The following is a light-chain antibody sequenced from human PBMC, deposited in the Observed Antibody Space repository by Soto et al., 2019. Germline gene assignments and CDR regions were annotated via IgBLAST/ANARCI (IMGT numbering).Light chain of an antibody. CDR1: SSDVGGYNY. V-gene: IGLV2-8*01. Sequence: QSALTQPPSASGSPGQPVTISCTGTSSDVGGYNYVSWYQQRPGKAPKLIIYEVSKRPSGVPDRVFGSKSGNTASLTVSGLQTEDEADYYCSSFAGTNSFVLGTVKKVTV. CDR3: SSFAGTNSFV. CDR2: EVS. J-gene: IGLJ1*01.